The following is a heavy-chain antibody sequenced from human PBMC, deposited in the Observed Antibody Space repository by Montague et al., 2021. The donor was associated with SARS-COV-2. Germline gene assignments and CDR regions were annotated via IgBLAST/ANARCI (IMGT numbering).Heavy chain of an antibody. J-gene: IGHJ3*02. V-gene: IGHV4-59*08. Sequence: ETLSLACTASGGSISSYYWSWIRQPPGKGLEWIGYIYYSRSTNYNPSLKSRVTISVDTSKNQFSLKVRSVTAADTAVYYCARRRERWSDAFDIWGQGTMVTVSS. CDR3: ARRRERWSDAFDI. CDR2: IYYSRST. CDR1: GGSISSYY. D-gene: IGHD2-15*01.